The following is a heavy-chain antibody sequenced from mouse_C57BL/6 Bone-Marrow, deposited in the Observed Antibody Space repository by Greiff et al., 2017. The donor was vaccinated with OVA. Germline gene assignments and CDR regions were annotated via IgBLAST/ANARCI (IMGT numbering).Heavy chain of an antibody. CDR2: INPSSGYT. Sequence: QVQLQQSGAELARPGASVTMSCKASGYTFTSYTMHWVKQRPGQGLEWIGYINPSSGYTKYNQKFKDKATLTADKSSSTAYMQLSSLTSEDSAVYYCARSYYGSSLDYWGQGTTLTVSS. D-gene: IGHD1-1*01. J-gene: IGHJ2*01. V-gene: IGHV1-4*01. CDR3: ARSYYGSSLDY. CDR1: GYTFTSYT.